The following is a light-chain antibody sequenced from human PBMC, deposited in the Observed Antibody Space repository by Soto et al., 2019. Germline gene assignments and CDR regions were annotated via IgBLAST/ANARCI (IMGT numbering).Light chain of an antibody. CDR1: QGIGDT. Sequence: EVVMTQSPATLSVSPGEGATLSCRASQGIGDTLAWYQHKPGQTPRLLIYGASSRATGIPDRFSGSGSGADFTLTISRLEPEDFAVYYCQQYTNSPFTFGPGTKVDIK. CDR2: GAS. J-gene: IGKJ3*01. CDR3: QQYTNSPFT. V-gene: IGKV3-20*01.